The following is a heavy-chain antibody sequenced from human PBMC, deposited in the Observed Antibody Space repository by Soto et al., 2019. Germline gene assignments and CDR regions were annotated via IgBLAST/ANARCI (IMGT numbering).Heavy chain of an antibody. D-gene: IGHD4-17*01. CDR2: IYSYGST. V-gene: IGHV3-66*01. CDR1: GFTVSSNF. Sequence: GSLRLSCAASGFTVSSNFMSWVRQAPGKGLEWISIIYSYGSTYYADSVKGRFTISRDNSKNTLYFQMNSLRADDTAVYYCASRRNPYGAYDYWGQGTLVTVSS. CDR3: ASRRNPYGAYDY. J-gene: IGHJ4*02.